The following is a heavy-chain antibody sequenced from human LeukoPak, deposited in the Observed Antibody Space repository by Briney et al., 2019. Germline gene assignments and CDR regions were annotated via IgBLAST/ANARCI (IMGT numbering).Heavy chain of an antibody. Sequence: SVKVSCKASGGTFSSCAISWVRQAPGQGLEWMGRIIPIFGIANYAQKFQGRVTITADKSTSTAYMELSSLRSEDTAVYYCARDSLMRYNWNYVAEFDYWGQGTLVTVSS. CDR3: ARDSLMRYNWNYVAEFDY. V-gene: IGHV1-69*04. CDR2: IIPIFGIA. D-gene: IGHD1-7*01. J-gene: IGHJ4*02. CDR1: GGTFSSCA.